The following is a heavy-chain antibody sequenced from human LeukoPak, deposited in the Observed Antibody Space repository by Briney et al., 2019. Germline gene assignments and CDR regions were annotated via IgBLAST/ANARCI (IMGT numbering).Heavy chain of an antibody. D-gene: IGHD2-15*01. J-gene: IGHJ6*02. CDR3: ARGSCSGGSCPAKYFYYYGMDV. CDR1: GFTFDDYA. Sequence: PGRSLRLSCAASGFTFDDYAMHWARQAPGKGLEWVSGISWNSGSIGYADSVKGRFTISRDNAKNSLYLQMNSLRAEDTALYYCARGSCSGGSCPAKYFYYYGMDVWGQGTTVTVSS. CDR2: ISWNSGSI. V-gene: IGHV3-9*01.